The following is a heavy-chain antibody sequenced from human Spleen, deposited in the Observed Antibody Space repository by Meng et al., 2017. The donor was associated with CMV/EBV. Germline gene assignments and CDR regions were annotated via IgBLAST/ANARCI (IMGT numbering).Heavy chain of an antibody. CDR3: ARDYYDSGAYYDTEEYYHGLDV. CDR2: TYYRSKWYD. J-gene: IGHJ6*02. D-gene: IGHD3-22*01. Sequence: SETLSLTCAISGDSVSSNSAAWNWIRQSPSRGLEWLGRTYYRSKWYDDYAMAVKSRITINPDTSKNQFSLQLNSVTTEDTAVYYCARDYYDSGAYYDTEEYYHGLDVWGQGTTVTVSS. CDR1: GDSVSSNSAA. V-gene: IGHV6-1*01.